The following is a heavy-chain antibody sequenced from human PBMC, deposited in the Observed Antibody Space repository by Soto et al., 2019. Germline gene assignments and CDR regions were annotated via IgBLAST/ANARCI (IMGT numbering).Heavy chain of an antibody. CDR2: IYYSGST. CDR3: ARHYSSGSRNWFDP. CDR1: GGSINSSSYF. Sequence: PSETLSLTCSVSGGSINSSSYFWGWVRQPPGKGLEWIGSIYYSGSTYYNPSLRSRVTISVDTSKNQFSLKLSSVTAADTAVFYCARHYSSGSRNWFDPWGQGTLVTVSP. J-gene: IGHJ5*02. D-gene: IGHD6-19*01. V-gene: IGHV4-39*01.